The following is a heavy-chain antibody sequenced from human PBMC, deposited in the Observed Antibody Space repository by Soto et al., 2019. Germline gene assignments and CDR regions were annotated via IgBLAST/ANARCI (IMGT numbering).Heavy chain of an antibody. CDR2: FDPEDGET. Sequence: ASVKVSCKVSGYTLTELSMHWVRQAPGKGLEWMGGFDPEDGETIYAQKFQGRVTMTEDTSTDTAYMELSSLRSEDTAVYYCATDTSGRCYPVWFDPWGQGTLVTVSS. D-gene: IGHD2-15*01. V-gene: IGHV1-24*01. CDR3: ATDTSGRCYPVWFDP. J-gene: IGHJ5*02. CDR1: GYTLTELS.